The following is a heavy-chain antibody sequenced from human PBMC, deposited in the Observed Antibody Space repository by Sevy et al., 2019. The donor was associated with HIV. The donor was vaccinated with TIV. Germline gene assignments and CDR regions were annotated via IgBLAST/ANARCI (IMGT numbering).Heavy chain of an antibody. CDR3: AKDTSRVVAGTGYFDY. D-gene: IGHD6-19*01. V-gene: IGHV3-9*01. Sequence: GGSLRLSCAASGFTFEDSATHWVRQAPGKGLEWVSGISWNSATRGYADSVKGRFTISRDNAKNSLYLQMNSLRTEDTALYYCAKDTSRVVAGTGYFDYWGQGTLVTVSS. CDR1: GFTFEDSA. CDR2: ISWNSATR. J-gene: IGHJ4*02.